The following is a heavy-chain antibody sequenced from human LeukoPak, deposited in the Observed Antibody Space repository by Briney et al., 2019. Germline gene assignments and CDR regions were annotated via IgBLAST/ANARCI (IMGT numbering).Heavy chain of an antibody. V-gene: IGHV5-51*01. CDR1: GYSFTSYW. CDR3: ARGLRGYSYDVYYYYGMDV. Sequence: GESLKISCKGSGYSFTSYWIGWVRQLPGKGLEWMGIIYPGDSDTRYSPSFQGLVTISADKSISTAYLQWSSLKASDTAMYYCARGLRGYSYDVYYYYGMDVWGQGTTVTVSS. D-gene: IGHD5-18*01. J-gene: IGHJ6*02. CDR2: IYPGDSDT.